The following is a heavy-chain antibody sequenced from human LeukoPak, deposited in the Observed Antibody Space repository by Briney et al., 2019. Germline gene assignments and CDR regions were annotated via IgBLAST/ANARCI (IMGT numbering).Heavy chain of an antibody. CDR3: ARGGDYYDSSGYYYPLGDAFDI. J-gene: IGHJ3*02. V-gene: IGHV1-18*01. Sequence: ASVKVSCKASGYTFTSYGISWVRQAPGQGLEWMGWISAYNGNTNYAQKLQGRVTMTTDTSTSTAYMELRSLRSDDTAVYYCARGGDYYDSSGYYYPLGDAFDIWGQGTMVTVSS. CDR2: ISAYNGNT. D-gene: IGHD3-22*01. CDR1: GYTFTSYG.